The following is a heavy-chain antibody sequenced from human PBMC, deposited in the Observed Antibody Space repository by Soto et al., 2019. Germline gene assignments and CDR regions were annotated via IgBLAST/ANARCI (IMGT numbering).Heavy chain of an antibody. D-gene: IGHD6-13*01. Sequence: QVQLQESGPGLVKPSETLSLTCTVSGGSISSYYWSWIRQPPGKGLEWIGYIYYSGSTNYNPSLKSRVTISVDTSKNQFSLKLSSVTAADTAVYYCARDQAAAGIRLYNWFDPWGQGTLVTVSS. CDR1: GGSISSYY. V-gene: IGHV4-59*01. J-gene: IGHJ5*02. CDR2: IYYSGST. CDR3: ARDQAAAGIRLYNWFDP.